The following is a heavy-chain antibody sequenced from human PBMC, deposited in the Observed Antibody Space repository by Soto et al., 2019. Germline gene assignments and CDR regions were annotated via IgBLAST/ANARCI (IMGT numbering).Heavy chain of an antibody. Sequence: QVQLQESGPGLVKPSQILSLTCTVSGGSISSGGYYWSWIRQHPGKGLEWIGYINYGGSTHYTPSLRSRVTILAGTSDNQFSLNLRSVTAADTAVYYCARLSASAGGIHFWGRGALVTVSS. CDR2: INYGGST. D-gene: IGHD6-13*01. CDR3: ARLSASAGGIHF. V-gene: IGHV4-31*03. J-gene: IGHJ4*02. CDR1: GGSISSGGYY.